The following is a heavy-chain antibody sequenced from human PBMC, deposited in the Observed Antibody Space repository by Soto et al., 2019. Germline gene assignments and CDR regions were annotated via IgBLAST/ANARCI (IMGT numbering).Heavy chain of an antibody. CDR2: ISWNSGSI. V-gene: IGHV3-9*01. CDR3: AKDMGGIVVVPAAIVYYYGMDV. J-gene: IGHJ6*02. D-gene: IGHD2-2*02. Sequence: GGSLRLSCAASGFNFDDYAMHWVRQAPGKGLEWVSGISWNSGSIGYADSVKGRFTISRDNAKNSLYLQMNSLRAEDTALYYCAKDMGGIVVVPAAIVYYYGMDVWGQGTTVTVSS. CDR1: GFNFDDYA.